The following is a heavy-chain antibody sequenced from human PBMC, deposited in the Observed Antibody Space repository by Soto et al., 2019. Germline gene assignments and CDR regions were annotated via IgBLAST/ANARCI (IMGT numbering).Heavy chain of an antibody. D-gene: IGHD6-6*01. CDR2: IYYSGST. J-gene: IGHJ4*02. Sequence: PSETLSLTCTVSGGSISISSYYWGWILQPPGKGLEWIGSIYYSGSTYYNPSLKSRVTISVDTSKNQFSLKLSSVTAADTAVYYCARDEYSSSSFGWALDYWGQGTLVTVSS. CDR3: ARDEYSSSSFGWALDY. V-gene: IGHV4-39*02. CDR1: GGSISISSYY.